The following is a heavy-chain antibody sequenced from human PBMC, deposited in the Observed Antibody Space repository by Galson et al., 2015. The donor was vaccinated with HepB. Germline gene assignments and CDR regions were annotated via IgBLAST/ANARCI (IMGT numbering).Heavy chain of an antibody. CDR3: AKDQTELRFDP. CDR1: GFTFSSYA. V-gene: IGHV3-23*01. CDR2: ISGSGGST. J-gene: IGHJ5*02. Sequence: SLRLSCAASGFTFSSYAMSWVRQAPGKGLEWVPAISGSGGSTYYADSVKGRFTISRDNSKNTLYLQMSSLRAEDTAVYYCAKDQTELRFDPWGQGTLVTVSS. D-gene: IGHD1-14*01.